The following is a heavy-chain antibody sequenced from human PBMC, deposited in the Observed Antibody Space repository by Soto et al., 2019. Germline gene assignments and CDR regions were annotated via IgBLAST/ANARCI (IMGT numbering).Heavy chain of an antibody. CDR1: GFTFSRHA. J-gene: IGHJ4*02. Sequence: QVQLVESGGGVVQPGRSLRLSCAASGFTFSRHAMHWVRQAPVKGLEWVAVISYDGSEKYYADSVKGRFTISRDSSKNTLYQQMDSLGPEDTAVYYWAREVGGSSPPGWGQGTLVTVFS. V-gene: IGHV3-30-3*01. CDR2: ISYDGSEK. D-gene: IGHD6-6*01. CDR3: AREVGGSSPPG.